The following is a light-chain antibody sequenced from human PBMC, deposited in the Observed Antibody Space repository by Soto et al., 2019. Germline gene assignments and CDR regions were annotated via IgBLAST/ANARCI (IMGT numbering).Light chain of an antibody. Sequence: DIQMTQSPATLSASVGDRVTIXXXASQSISRWLTWYQQKPGKAPKLLVYAASSLQSGVPSRFTGSGSGTDFTLTISSLQPEDFATYFCQQSYTTPITFGQGTRLEIK. V-gene: IGKV1-39*01. CDR1: QSISRW. J-gene: IGKJ5*01. CDR2: AAS. CDR3: QQSYTTPIT.